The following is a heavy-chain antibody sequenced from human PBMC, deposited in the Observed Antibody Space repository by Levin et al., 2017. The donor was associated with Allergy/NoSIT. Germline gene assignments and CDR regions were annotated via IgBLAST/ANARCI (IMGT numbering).Heavy chain of an antibody. J-gene: IGHJ4*02. Sequence: ASVKVSCKASGGTFSSYTINWVRQAPGQGLEWMGGIIPIFGTTNYAQNFQGRVTITADKSTNTAYMELSSLRSEDTAVYYCARGEKAAATIVGVVIPYFDFWGQGTLVTVSS. CDR1: GGTFSSYT. V-gene: IGHV1-69*06. D-gene: IGHD3-3*01. CDR2: IIPIFGTT. CDR3: ARGEKAAATIVGVVIPYFDF.